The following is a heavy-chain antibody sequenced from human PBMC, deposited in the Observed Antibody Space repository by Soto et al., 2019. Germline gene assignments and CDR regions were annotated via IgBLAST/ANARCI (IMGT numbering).Heavy chain of an antibody. Sequence: QVHLVESGGGVVQPGTSLTLTCTASGFTFRSSGMHWVRQAPGKGLEWLAFLAYDGSQKFYADSVKGRFSMSRDNTKNTLYLHMSSLTAEDTAIYYCAIVRVTDSPLDHWGPGTLVTVSS. V-gene: IGHV3-30*03. D-gene: IGHD2-21*02. CDR3: AIVRVTDSPLDH. CDR1: GFTFRSSG. J-gene: IGHJ4*02. CDR2: LAYDGSQK.